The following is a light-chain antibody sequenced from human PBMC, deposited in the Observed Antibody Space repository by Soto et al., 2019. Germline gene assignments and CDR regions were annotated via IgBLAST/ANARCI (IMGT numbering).Light chain of an antibody. CDR3: QSYDSDNRGV. Sequence: QSVSESPGKTVTISCTGSSGSVANNYVQWYQQRPGSVPTTVIYEDNRRPSGVPERFSGSVDSSSNSASLTISGLKPEDEADYYCQSYDSDNRGVFGGGTKVTVL. CDR1: SGSVANNY. J-gene: IGLJ2*01. CDR2: EDN. V-gene: IGLV6-57*02.